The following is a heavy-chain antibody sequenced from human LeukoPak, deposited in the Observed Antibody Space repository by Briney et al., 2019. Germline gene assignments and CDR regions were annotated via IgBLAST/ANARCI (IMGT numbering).Heavy chain of an antibody. D-gene: IGHD2-15*01. CDR3: ARDFLPTLSRGGDAFDI. J-gene: IGHJ3*02. V-gene: IGHV4-38-2*02. CDR2: IYHSGST. CDR1: GYSISSGYY. Sequence: SETLSLTCTVSGYSISSGYYWGWIRQPPGKGLEWIGSIYHSGSTYYNPSLKSRVTISVDTSKNQFSLKLSSVTAADTAVYYCARDFLPTLSRGGDAFDIWGQGTMVTVSS.